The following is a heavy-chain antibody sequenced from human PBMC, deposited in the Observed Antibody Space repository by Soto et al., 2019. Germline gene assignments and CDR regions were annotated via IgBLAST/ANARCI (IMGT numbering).Heavy chain of an antibody. CDR3: ARDSLTDDSSGYYPSHGMDV. CDR2: ISSSSSYI. J-gene: IGHJ6*02. D-gene: IGHD3-22*01. V-gene: IGHV3-21*01. Sequence: AGGSLRLSCAASGFTFSSYSMNWGRQAPGKGLGWVSSISSSSSYIYYADSVKGRFTISRDNAKNSLYLQMNSLRAEDTAVYYCARDSLTDDSSGYYPSHGMDVWGQGTTVTVSS. CDR1: GFTFSSYS.